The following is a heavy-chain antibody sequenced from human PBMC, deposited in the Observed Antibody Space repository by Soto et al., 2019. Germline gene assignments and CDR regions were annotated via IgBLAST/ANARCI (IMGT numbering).Heavy chain of an antibody. CDR3: AKSPVSGYYYYSGMDV. Sequence: QVQLVESGGGVVQPGRSLRLSCAASGFTFSSYGMHWVRQAPGKGLEWVAVISYDGSNKYYADSVKGRFTISRDNSKNTLYQQMNSLRAEDTAVYYCAKSPVSGYYYYSGMDVWGQGTTVTVSS. CDR2: ISYDGSNK. CDR1: GFTFSSYG. J-gene: IGHJ6*02. V-gene: IGHV3-30*18. D-gene: IGHD3-10*01.